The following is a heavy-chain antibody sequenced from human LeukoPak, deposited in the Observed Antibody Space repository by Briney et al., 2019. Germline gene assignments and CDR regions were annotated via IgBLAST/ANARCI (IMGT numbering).Heavy chain of an antibody. D-gene: IGHD3-22*01. J-gene: IGHJ5*01. CDR3: ARDRGPMGRGYYYSWFDS. Sequence: SQTLSLTCAISGDSVSSNSAAWNWIRQSPSRGLEWLGRTYYRSKWHNDYAVSAKSRISLNPDTSKNQFSLQLNSVTPEDTAVYYCARDRGPMGRGYYYSWFDSWGQGILVTVSS. V-gene: IGHV6-1*01. CDR2: TYYRSKWHN. CDR1: GDSVSSNSAA.